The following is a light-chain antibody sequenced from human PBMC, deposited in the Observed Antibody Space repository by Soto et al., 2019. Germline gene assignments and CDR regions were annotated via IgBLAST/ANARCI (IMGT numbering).Light chain of an antibody. CDR1: SSDVGAYDF. Sequence: SLLTQPPSVSGSPGQSVTLSCAGTSSDVGAYDFVSWYQQHPDKAPKLMIYEVRNRPSGVSNRFSGSKSVNTATLTISGLQAEDEADYYCSSYTTSSTRVFGTGTKVTVL. J-gene: IGLJ1*01. V-gene: IGLV2-14*03. CDR2: EVR. CDR3: SSYTTSSTRV.